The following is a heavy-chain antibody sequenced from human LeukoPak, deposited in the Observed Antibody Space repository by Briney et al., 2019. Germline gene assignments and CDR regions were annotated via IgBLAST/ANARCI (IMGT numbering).Heavy chain of an antibody. CDR1: GYTFTGYY. J-gene: IGHJ1*01. V-gene: IGHV1-2*02. D-gene: IGHD2-2*01. Sequence: GASVKVSCKASGYTFTGYYMHWVGQAPGQGLEWMGWINPNSGGTNYAQKFQGRVTMTRDTSISTAYMELSRLRSDDTAVYYCARVGCSSTSCYEYFQHWGQGTLGTVSS. CDR3: ARVGCSSTSCYEYFQH. CDR2: INPNSGGT.